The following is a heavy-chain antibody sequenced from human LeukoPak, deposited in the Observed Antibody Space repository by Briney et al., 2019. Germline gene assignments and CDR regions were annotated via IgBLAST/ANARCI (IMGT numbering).Heavy chain of an antibody. J-gene: IGHJ3*02. CDR2: ISHDGSNI. CDR1: GFTFSSYG. Sequence: PGGSLRLSCAASGFTFSSYGMHWVRQAPGKGLEWVAVISHDGSNIYYGDSVKGRFTISRDNSKNTLYLQMNSLRAEDTAVYYCARDIQLWYPDAFDIWGQGTMVTVSS. D-gene: IGHD5-18*01. V-gene: IGHV3-30*03. CDR3: ARDIQLWYPDAFDI.